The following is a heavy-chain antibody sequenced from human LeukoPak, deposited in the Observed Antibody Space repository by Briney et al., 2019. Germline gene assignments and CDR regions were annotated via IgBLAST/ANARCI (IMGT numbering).Heavy chain of an antibody. CDR1: GFTFSNFA. V-gene: IGHV3-23*01. J-gene: IGHJ4*02. CDR3: AKERGTFNDY. CDR2: ISGSGGST. Sequence: PGGSLRLSCAASGFTFSNFAMHWVRQAPGKGLEWVSAISGSGGSTYYADSVKGRFTISRDNSKNTLYLQMNSLRVEDTAVYYCAKERGTFNDYWGQGTLVTVSS. D-gene: IGHD1-26*01.